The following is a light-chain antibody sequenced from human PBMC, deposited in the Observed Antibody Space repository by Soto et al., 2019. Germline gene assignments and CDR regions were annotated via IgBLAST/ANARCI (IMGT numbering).Light chain of an antibody. Sequence: EIVMTQSPATLSVSPGERATLSCRASQSVSSNLAWYQQKPGQAPRLLIYGASTSATGIPARFSGSGSGTEFTLTISSLQSEDFAVYYCQQYNNWPRTFVQGTKVEIK. CDR1: QSVSSN. J-gene: IGKJ1*01. CDR2: GAS. CDR3: QQYNNWPRT. V-gene: IGKV3-15*01.